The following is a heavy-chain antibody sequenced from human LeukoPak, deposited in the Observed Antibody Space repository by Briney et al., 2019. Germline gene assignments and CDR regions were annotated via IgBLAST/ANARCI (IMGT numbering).Heavy chain of an antibody. J-gene: IGHJ4*02. CDR1: GFTFSSYG. CDR3: ARIMTQQMVFDY. CDR2: ISSSSSYI. V-gene: IGHV3-21*01. Sequence: PGGSLRLSCVASGFTFSSYGMNWVRQAPGKGLEWVSFISSSSSYIYYADSVKGRFTISRDNAKNSLYLQMNSLRAEDTAVYYCARIMTQQMVFDYWGQGTLVTVS. D-gene: IGHD6-13*01.